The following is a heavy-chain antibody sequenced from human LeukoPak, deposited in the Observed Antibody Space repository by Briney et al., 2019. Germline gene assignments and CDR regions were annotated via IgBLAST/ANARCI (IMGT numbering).Heavy chain of an antibody. D-gene: IGHD2-15*01. CDR2: ISYDGSNK. CDR3: ARDPKIVVVVAATFDY. V-gene: IGHV3-30-3*01. J-gene: IGHJ4*02. Sequence: GRSLRLSCAASGFTFSSYAMPWVRQAPGKGLEWVAVISYDGSNKYYADSVKGRFTISRDNSKNTLHLQMNSLRAEDTAVYYCARDPKIVVVVAATFDYWGQGTLVTVSS. CDR1: GFTFSSYA.